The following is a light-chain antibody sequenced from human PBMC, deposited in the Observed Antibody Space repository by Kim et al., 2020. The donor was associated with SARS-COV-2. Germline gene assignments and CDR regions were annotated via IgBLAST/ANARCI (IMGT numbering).Light chain of an antibody. CDR2: SNN. J-gene: IGLJ2*01. CDR1: SSNIESNY. Sequence: QRVDISCSDSSSNIESNYVYWYQQLPGTAPKLLIYSNNQRPSGVPDRFSGSKSGTSASLAISGLRSEDEADYYCAAWDDSLSGPVVFGGGTQLTVL. CDR3: AAWDDSLSGPVV. V-gene: IGLV1-47*02.